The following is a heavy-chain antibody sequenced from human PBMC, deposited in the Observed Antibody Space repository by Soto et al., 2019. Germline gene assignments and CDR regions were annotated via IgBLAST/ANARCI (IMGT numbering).Heavy chain of an antibody. Sequence: SETLSLTCAVYGGSFSGYYWSWIRQPPGKGLEWIGEINHSGSTNYNPSLKSRVTISVDTSKNQFSLKLSSVTAADTAVYYCASGRVDVYIAVAGTLDYWGQGILVSVSS. CDR2: INHSGST. CDR1: GGSFSGYY. D-gene: IGHD6-19*01. J-gene: IGHJ4*02. V-gene: IGHV4-34*01. CDR3: ASGRVDVYIAVAGTLDY.